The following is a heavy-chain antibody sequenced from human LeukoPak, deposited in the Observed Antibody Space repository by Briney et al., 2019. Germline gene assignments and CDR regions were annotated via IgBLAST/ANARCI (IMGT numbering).Heavy chain of an antibody. V-gene: IGHV3-23*01. Sequence: GGSLRLSCAASGFTFSSYAMSWVRQAPGKGLEWVSAISGSGGSTYYADSVKGRFTISRDNSKNTLYLQMNSLRAEDTAVYYCAKGSSIAARPALGRAYYYYMDVWGKGTTVTVS. CDR1: GFTFSSYA. D-gene: IGHD6-6*01. J-gene: IGHJ6*03. CDR3: AKGSSIAARPALGRAYYYYMDV. CDR2: ISGSGGST.